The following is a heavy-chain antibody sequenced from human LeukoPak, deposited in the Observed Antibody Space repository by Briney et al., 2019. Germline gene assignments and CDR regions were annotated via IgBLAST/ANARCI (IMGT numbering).Heavy chain of an antibody. CDR2: IIPIVDIA. D-gene: IGHD2-21*02. Sequence: ASVKVSCKSSGGTFNRYTLSWVRQAPGQGLEWMGRIIPIVDIANYAQKFQGRVTITVDKSTTTAYMEVSSLRSDDTAVYYCARAPISCGAGCYWFFDLWGRGTPVTVSS. J-gene: IGHJ2*01. CDR3: ARAPISCGAGCYWFFDL. CDR1: GGTFNRYT. V-gene: IGHV1-69*02.